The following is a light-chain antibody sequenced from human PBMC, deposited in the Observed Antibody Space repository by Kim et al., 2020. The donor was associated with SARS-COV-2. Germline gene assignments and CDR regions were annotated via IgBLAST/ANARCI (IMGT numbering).Light chain of an antibody. CDR1: SGPSNYA. CDR2: INSDGSH. V-gene: IGLV4-69*01. CDR3: QSWGTGWV. J-gene: IGLJ3*02. Sequence: GASVKLACTLRSGPSNYAITWHQQQPEKGPRYLMKINSDGSHSKGDGIPDRFLGSSSGAERYLTISSLQSEDEADYYCQSWGTGWVFGGGTQLTVL.